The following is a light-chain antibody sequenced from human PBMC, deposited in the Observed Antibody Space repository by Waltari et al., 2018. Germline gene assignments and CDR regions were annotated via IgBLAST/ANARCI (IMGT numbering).Light chain of an antibody. CDR2: VNSDGSH. CDR3: QTGGHGTWV. V-gene: IGLV4-69*01. J-gene: IGLJ3*02. CDR1: SGHSSNI. Sequence: QLVLTQSPSASASLGASVKLTCTLSSGHSSNIIAWLQPQPEKGPRYLMKVNSDGSHSKGDDIPDRFSGSSSGAERYLTSSSVQSEDEADYYCQTGGHGTWVFGGGTTLTVL.